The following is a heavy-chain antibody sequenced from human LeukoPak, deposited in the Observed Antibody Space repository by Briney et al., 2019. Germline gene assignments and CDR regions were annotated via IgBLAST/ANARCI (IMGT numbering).Heavy chain of an antibody. CDR2: IKQDGSEK. V-gene: IGHV3-7*01. CDR3: ARVPAGVIGMKDAFDI. CDR1: GFTFDDYA. D-gene: IGHD3-16*02. J-gene: IGHJ3*02. Sequence: GGSLRLSCAASGFTFDDYAMHWVRQAPGKGLEWVANIKQDGSEKYYVDSVKGRFTISRDNAKKSLYLQMNSLRAEDTAVYYCARVPAGVIGMKDAFDIWGQGTMVTVSS.